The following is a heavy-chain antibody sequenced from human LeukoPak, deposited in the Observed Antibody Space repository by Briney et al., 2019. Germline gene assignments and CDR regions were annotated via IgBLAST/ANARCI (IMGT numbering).Heavy chain of an antibody. Sequence: ASVKVSCKASGYTFTSYGISWVRQAPGQGLEWMGWISAYNGNTNYAQKLQGRVTMTTDTSTSTAYMELRSLRSDDTAVYYCARESISSGWYDINHYYYMDVWGKGTTVTVSS. CDR1: GYTFTSYG. CDR3: ARESISSGWYDINHYYYMDV. CDR2: ISAYNGNT. J-gene: IGHJ6*03. D-gene: IGHD6-19*01. V-gene: IGHV1-18*01.